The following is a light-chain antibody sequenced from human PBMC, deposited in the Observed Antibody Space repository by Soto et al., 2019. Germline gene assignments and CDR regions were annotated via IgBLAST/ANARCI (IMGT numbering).Light chain of an antibody. CDR1: QSVTSNY. Sequence: EIVLTQSPGTLSLSPGERGTLSCRASQSVTSNYLAWYQQKPGQAPRLLIYGATSRATGISDRFSGSGSGTGFTLPIISLEPEDWALYSFQQYGFSPRLTCGGGTKVEIK. V-gene: IGKV3-20*01. CDR3: QQYGFSPRLT. J-gene: IGKJ4*01. CDR2: GAT.